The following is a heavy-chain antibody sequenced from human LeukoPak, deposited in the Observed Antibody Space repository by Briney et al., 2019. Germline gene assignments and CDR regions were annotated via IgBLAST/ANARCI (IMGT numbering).Heavy chain of an antibody. V-gene: IGHV3-74*01. Sequence: GGSLRLSCAASGFTFSRYWMHWVRQAPGKGLVWVSRITTEGTTTHYADSVKGRFTISRDNAKNTLYLQMNSLRAEDTAVYYCARDNNYGSDYWGQGTLVTVSS. CDR1: GFTFSRYW. D-gene: IGHD3-10*01. J-gene: IGHJ4*02. CDR2: ITTEGTTT. CDR3: ARDNNYGSDY.